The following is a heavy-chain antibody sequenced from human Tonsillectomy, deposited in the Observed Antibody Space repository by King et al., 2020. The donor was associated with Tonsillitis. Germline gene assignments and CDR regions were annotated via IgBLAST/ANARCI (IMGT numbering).Heavy chain of an antibody. J-gene: IGHJ4*02. D-gene: IGHD3-10*01. V-gene: IGHV3-15*01. Sequence: VQLVESGGGLVKPGESLRLSCAASGFSFSNAWMNWVRQAPGKGLEWVGRIKAKSGGGPTDYAAPVKGRFNISSDESKNTLYLEMHSLKSEDTAVYYCARDSPLARGLIDKWGQGNLVTVSS. CDR1: GFSFSNAW. CDR2: IKAKSGGGPT. CDR3: ARDSPLARGLIDK.